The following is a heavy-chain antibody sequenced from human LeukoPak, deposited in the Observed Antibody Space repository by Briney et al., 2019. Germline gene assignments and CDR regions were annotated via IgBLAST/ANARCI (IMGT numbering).Heavy chain of an antibody. CDR2: IIPIFGTA. V-gene: IGHV1-69*05. J-gene: IGHJ6*02. Sequence: SVKVSCKASGGTFSSYAISWVRQAPGQGLEWMGGIIPIFGTANYAQKFQGRVTITTDESTSTAYMELSSLRAEDTAVYYCAKATLWFGEGGFYGMDVWGQGTTVTVSS. CDR3: AKATLWFGEGGFYGMDV. CDR1: GGTFSSYA. D-gene: IGHD3-10*01.